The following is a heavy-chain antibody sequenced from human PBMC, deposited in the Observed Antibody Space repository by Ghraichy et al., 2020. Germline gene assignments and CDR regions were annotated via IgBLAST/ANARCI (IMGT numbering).Heavy chain of an antibody. J-gene: IGHJ6*02. D-gene: IGHD4-23*01. CDR3: ARGSKVVRFFYYDGMDV. CDR2: ITSSSRTI. V-gene: IGHV3-48*02. CDR1: GFTFSAYS. Sequence: GESLRLSCVGSGFTFSAYSMNWVRQSPGKGLEWVSYITSSSRTISYADSVKGRFTISRDNAQNSLYLQMNSLRDEDTAVYYCARGSKVVRFFYYDGMDVWGQGTTVTVSS.